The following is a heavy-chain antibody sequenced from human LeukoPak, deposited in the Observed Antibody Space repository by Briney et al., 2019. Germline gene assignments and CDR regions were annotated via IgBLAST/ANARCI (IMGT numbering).Heavy chain of an antibody. J-gene: IGHJ4*02. V-gene: IGHV3-23*01. CDR2: IFPSGGEI. Sequence: PGGSLRLSCAASGFTFSNYAMSWVRQAPGKGLEWVSSIFPSGGEIHYADSVRGRFTISRDNSKSPLSLQMNSLRAEDTAIYYCATYRQVLLPFESWGQGTLVTVSS. CDR1: GFTFSNYA. CDR3: ATYRQVLLPFES. D-gene: IGHD2-8*02.